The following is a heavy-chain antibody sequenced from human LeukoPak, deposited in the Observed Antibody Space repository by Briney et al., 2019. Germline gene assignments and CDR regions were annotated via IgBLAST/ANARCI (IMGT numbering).Heavy chain of an antibody. CDR3: AKDLFRVRGVFSSHDY. CDR1: GFTFSSYG. Sequence: SGGSLRLSCAASGFTFSSYGMSWVRHAPGKGLEWVSAISGSGGSTYYADSVKGRFTISRDNSKNTLYLQMNSLRAEDTAVYYCAKDLFRVRGVFSSHDYWGQGTLVTVSS. CDR2: ISGSGGST. V-gene: IGHV3-23*01. J-gene: IGHJ4*02. D-gene: IGHD3-10*01.